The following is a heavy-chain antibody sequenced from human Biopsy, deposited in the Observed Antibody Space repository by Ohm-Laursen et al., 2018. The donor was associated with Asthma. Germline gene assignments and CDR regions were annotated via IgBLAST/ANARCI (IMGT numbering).Heavy chain of an antibody. J-gene: IGHJ5*02. Sequence: TLSLTCTFSGYSIETNYHFWGWIRQPPGKGLEWVGGFYYSGSTSYNPSLEGGVTISDDTSKSQFSLELTSVTAADTAVYYCARASVAASSNWFDPWGQGTLVTVSS. CDR3: ARASVAASSNWFDP. CDR2: FYYSGST. CDR1: GYSIETNYHF. V-gene: IGHV4-39*07. D-gene: IGHD6-19*01.